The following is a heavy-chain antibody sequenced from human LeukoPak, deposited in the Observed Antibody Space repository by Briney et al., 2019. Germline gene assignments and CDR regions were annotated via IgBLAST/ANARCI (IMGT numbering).Heavy chain of an antibody. D-gene: IGHD3-22*01. CDR1: GFTFSGYT. J-gene: IGHJ4*02. CDR3: AGGQPYYYDSSGYYFHY. V-gene: IGHV3-48*04. CDR2: ISRSGGTI. Sequence: GGSLRLSCVASGFTFSGYTMNWVRQAPGKGLEWVSDISRSGGTIYYADSVEGRFTISRDNTKNSLYLQMNSLRADDTAVYYCAGGQPYYYDSSGYYFHYWGQGTLVTVPS.